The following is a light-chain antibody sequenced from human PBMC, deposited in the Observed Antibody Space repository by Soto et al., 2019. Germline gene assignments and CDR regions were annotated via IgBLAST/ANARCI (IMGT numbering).Light chain of an antibody. CDR1: NSNIKTNT. CDR3: ASWDDSLSVFV. CDR2: GSN. J-gene: IGLJ1*01. V-gene: IGLV1-44*01. Sequence: QSVLTQPPSASGTPGQRVTIPCSGSNSNIKTNTVNWYQQFPGAAPKVVIYGSNQRPSGVPDRFSGSRSGTSASLAISGLQSGDEATYYCASWDDSLSVFVFGTGTKVTVL.